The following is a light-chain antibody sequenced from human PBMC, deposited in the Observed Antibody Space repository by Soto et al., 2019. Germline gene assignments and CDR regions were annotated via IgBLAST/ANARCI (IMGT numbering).Light chain of an antibody. V-gene: IGKV1-9*01. J-gene: IGKJ4*01. CDR2: SAS. Sequence: DIQLTQSPSVLSASVGDTVTITCRASQALSNHLAWYQQKPGKAPDLLIYSASTLQSGVPSRFSGSGSETEFSLTIRALQPEDFATYYCQQLSRYPLTFGGGTKVDI. CDR1: QALSNH. CDR3: QQLSRYPLT.